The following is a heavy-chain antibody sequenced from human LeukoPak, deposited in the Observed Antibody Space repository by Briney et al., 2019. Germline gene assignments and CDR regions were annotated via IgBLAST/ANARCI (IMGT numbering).Heavy chain of an antibody. V-gene: IGHV3-23*01. CDR1: GFTFSSYA. J-gene: IGHJ1*01. CDR2: ISGSGGST. CDR3: AKDLHSSGWSEYFQH. Sequence: GGSLRLSCAASGFTFSSYAMSRVRQAPGKGLEWVSAISGSGGSTYYADSVKGRFTISRDNSKNTLYLQMNSLRAEDTAVYYCAKDLHSSGWSEYFQHWGQGTLVTVSS. D-gene: IGHD6-19*01.